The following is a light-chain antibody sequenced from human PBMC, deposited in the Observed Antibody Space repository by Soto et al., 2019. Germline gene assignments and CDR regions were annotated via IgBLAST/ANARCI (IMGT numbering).Light chain of an antibody. J-gene: IGLJ1*01. CDR2: EGS. CDR1: SSDVGSYNL. CDR3: CSYAGSISRV. V-gene: IGLV2-23*01. Sequence: QSALTQPASASGSPGQSITISCTGTSSDVGSYNLVSWYQQHPGKAPKLMIYEGSKRPSGVSNRFSGSKSGNTASLTISGLQAEDEADYYCCSYAGSISRVFGTGTKVTVL.